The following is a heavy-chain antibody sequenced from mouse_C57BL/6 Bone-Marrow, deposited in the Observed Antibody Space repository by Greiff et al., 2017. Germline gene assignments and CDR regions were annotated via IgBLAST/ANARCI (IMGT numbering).Heavy chain of an antibody. Sequence: QVQLQQPGAELVKPGASVKMSCKASGYTFTSYWITWVKQRPGQGLEWIGDIYPGSGSTNYNEKFKSKATLTVDTSSSTAYVQISSLTSEDSAVYYCARTYYSNDWYCDVWCTGTTVTVTS. V-gene: IGHV1-55*01. CDR2: IYPGSGST. D-gene: IGHD2-5*01. J-gene: IGHJ1*03. CDR1: GYTFTSYW. CDR3: ARTYYSNDWYCDV.